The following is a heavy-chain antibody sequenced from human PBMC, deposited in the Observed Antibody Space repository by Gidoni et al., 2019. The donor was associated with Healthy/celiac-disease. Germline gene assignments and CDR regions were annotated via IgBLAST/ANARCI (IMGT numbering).Heavy chain of an antibody. Sequence: EVQLLESGGGLVQPGGSLRLSCAASGFPFSSYAMSWVRQAPGKGLEWVSAISGSGGSTYYADSVKGRFTISRDNSKNTLYLQMNSLRAEDTAVYYCAKATIVVVVAATSYFDYWGQGTLVTVSS. J-gene: IGHJ4*02. D-gene: IGHD2-15*01. V-gene: IGHV3-23*01. CDR2: ISGSGGST. CDR1: GFPFSSYA. CDR3: AKATIVVVVAATSYFDY.